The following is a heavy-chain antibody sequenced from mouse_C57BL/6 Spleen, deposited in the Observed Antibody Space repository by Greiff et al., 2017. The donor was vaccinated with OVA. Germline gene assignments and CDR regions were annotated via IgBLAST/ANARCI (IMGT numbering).Heavy chain of an antibody. J-gene: IGHJ4*01. CDR3: ARVRDYAMDY. Sequence: QVQLQQSGAELARPGASVKMSCKASGYTFTSYTMHWVKQRPGQGLEWIGYINPSSGYTKYNQKFKDKAQLTADKSSSTAYMQLSSLTSEDSAVYDGARVRDYAMDYWGQGTSVTVSS. CDR1: GYTFTSYT. V-gene: IGHV1-4*01. CDR2: INPSSGYT.